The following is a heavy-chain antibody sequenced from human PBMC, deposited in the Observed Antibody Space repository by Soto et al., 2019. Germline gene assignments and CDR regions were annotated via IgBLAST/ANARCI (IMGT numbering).Heavy chain of an antibody. Sequence: EVQLLESGGGLVQPGGSLRLSCAASGFTFSSYAMTWVRQAPGKGLEWVSAISGSGGSTDYVDSVKGRFTISRDNSENTLYLQMNSLRAEDTAVYYCAKGSRGHCTGVTCYPFDYWGQGTLVIVSS. CDR3: AKGSRGHCTGVTCYPFDY. CDR1: GFTFSSYA. CDR2: ISGSGGST. V-gene: IGHV3-23*01. D-gene: IGHD2-8*02. J-gene: IGHJ4*02.